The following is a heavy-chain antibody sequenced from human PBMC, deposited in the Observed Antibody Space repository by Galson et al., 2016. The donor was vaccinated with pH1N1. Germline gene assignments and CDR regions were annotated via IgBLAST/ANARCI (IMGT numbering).Heavy chain of an antibody. CDR3: AKDLCSGASCYTVWEVRDFDY. Sequence: SLRLSCAASGFTFSSYAMSWVRQAPGKGLEWVSHIYGSGSKTYYADSVKGRFTISRDNSKNTLYLQMNSLRAEDSAVYYCAKDLCSGASCYTVWEVRDFDYWGPGTLVTVSS. J-gene: IGHJ4*02. CDR2: IYGSGSKT. CDR1: GFTFSSYA. V-gene: IGHV3-23*01. D-gene: IGHD2-2*02.